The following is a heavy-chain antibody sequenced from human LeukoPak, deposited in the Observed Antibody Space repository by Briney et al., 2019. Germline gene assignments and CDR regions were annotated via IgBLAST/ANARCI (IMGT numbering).Heavy chain of an antibody. CDR1: GFTFSSYS. V-gene: IGHV3-21*01. D-gene: IGHD3/OR15-3a*01. Sequence: GGSLRLSCAASGFTFSSYSMNWVRQAPGKGLEWVSSISSSSSYIYYADSVKGRFTISRDNAKNSLYLQMHSLRAEDTAVYYCARGPQGLDWLPFFDPWGQGTLVTVSS. CDR2: ISSSSSYI. CDR3: ARGPQGLDWLPFFDP. J-gene: IGHJ5*02.